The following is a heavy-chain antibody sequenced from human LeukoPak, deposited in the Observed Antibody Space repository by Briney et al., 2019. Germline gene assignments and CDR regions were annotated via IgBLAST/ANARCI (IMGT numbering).Heavy chain of an antibody. CDR1: GGSISSYY. CDR2: IFYTGNT. CDR3: ARGWGIVGATLDY. V-gene: IGHV4-59*12. D-gene: IGHD1-26*01. Sequence: SETLSLTCTVSGGSISSYYWSWIRQPPGKGLEWIGYIFYTGNTNYNPSLKGRVTMSVDTSKNQFSLKLSSVTAADTAVYYCARGWGIVGATLDYWGQGTLVTVSS. J-gene: IGHJ4*02.